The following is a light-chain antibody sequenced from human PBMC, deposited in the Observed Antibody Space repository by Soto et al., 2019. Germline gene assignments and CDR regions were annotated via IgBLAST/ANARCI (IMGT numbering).Light chain of an antibody. CDR3: QQYSRYPWT. Sequence: DIQMTQSPSTLSASIGDRVTITCRTSQYMSDWLAWYQQKPGKVPKLLISKASYLESGLPLRFSGSGSGREFTLTISSLQPDDFATYYCQQYSRYPWTFGQGTKVEVK. J-gene: IGKJ1*01. CDR2: KAS. CDR1: QYMSDW. V-gene: IGKV1-5*03.